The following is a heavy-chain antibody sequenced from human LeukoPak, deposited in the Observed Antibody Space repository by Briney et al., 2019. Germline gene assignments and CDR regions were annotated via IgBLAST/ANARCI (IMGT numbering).Heavy chain of an antibody. CDR3: ARDLHNYYGLEV. Sequence: SQTLSLTCAISGDSVSSNTGAWNWIRQSPSRGLEGLGRTYYTSKWYNDYAVSVKRRITINSDTSKNQFSLRLPSVTPEDTAVYYCARDLHNYYGLEVWGQGTTVTVSS. V-gene: IGHV6-1*01. CDR2: TYYTSKWYN. J-gene: IGHJ6*02. CDR1: GDSVSSNTGA. D-gene: IGHD4-11*01.